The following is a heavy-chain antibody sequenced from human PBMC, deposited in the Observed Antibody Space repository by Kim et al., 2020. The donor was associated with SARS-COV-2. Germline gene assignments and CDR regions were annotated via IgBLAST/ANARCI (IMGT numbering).Heavy chain of an antibody. Sequence: KSRVTISVDTSKNQFSLKLSSVTAADTAVYYCARERITMTNPYYYGMDVWGQGTTVTVSS. J-gene: IGHJ6*02. CDR3: ARERITMTNPYYYGMDV. D-gene: IGHD3-3*01. V-gene: IGHV4-30-2*05.